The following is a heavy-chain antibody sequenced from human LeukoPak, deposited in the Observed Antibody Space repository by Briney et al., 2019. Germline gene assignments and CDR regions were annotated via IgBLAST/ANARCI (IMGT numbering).Heavy chain of an antibody. CDR2: IIPIFGTA. CDR3: ARAPSYGPNYYYYGMDV. J-gene: IGHJ6*02. CDR1: GGTFSSYA. V-gene: IGHV1-69*13. D-gene: IGHD5-18*01. Sequence: ASVKVSCKASGGTFSSYAISWVRQAPGQGLEWMGGIIPIFGTANYAQKFQGRVTITADESASTAYMELSSLRSEDTAVYYCARAPSYGPNYYYYGMDVWSQGTTVTVSS.